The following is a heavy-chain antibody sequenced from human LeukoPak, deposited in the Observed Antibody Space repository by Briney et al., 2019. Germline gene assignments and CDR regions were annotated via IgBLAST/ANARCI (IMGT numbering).Heavy chain of an antibody. CDR3: ARRGIGVVPAANRRGWFDP. CDR1: GGSFSGYY. Sequence: PSETLSLTCAVYGGSFSGYYWNWIRQPPGKGLEWIGEINHSGSTNYNPSLNIRVTISVDTSKNQFSLKLSSVTAAVRAVYYCARRGIGVVPAANRRGWFDPWGEGTLVTVSS. D-gene: IGHD2-2*01. CDR2: INHSGST. J-gene: IGHJ5*02. V-gene: IGHV4-34*01.